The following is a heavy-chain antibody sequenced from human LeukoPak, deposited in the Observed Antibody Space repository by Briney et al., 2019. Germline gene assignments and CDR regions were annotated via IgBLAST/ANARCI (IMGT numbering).Heavy chain of an antibody. Sequence: PGGSLRLSCVTSGLTFRGYDMFWVRQAPGKGLEWISYISSSTNRTHYADSVKGRFTISRDNSKNTLYLQMNSLRAEDTAVYYCARDVRGSGSYFSWGQGTLVTVSS. CDR2: ISSSTNRT. V-gene: IGHV3-48*01. CDR3: ARDVRGSGSYFS. D-gene: IGHD1-26*01. J-gene: IGHJ5*02. CDR1: GLTFRGYD.